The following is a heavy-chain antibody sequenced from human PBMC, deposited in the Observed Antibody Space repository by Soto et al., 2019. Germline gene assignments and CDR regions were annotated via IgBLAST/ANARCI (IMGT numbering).Heavy chain of an antibody. Sequence: PGGSLRLSCAASGLTFSSYTMNWVRQAPGKGLEWVSSISSGSSYIYYADSVKGRFTISRDNAKNSLYLQMNSLRAEDTAVYYCARDAYCGGDCYIDYWGQGTLVTVSS. J-gene: IGHJ4*02. CDR2: ISSGSSYI. CDR3: ARDAYCGGDCYIDY. CDR1: GLTFSSYT. V-gene: IGHV3-21*01. D-gene: IGHD2-21*02.